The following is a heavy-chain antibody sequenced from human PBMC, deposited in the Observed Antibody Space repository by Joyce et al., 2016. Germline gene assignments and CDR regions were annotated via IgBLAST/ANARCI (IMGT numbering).Heavy chain of an antibody. V-gene: IGHV3-74*01. Sequence: EVQLVESGGGLVQPGGSLRLSCVVSGSTFNNLWIHWFRQAQGKGLLWVSGIKADGISTYYADAVKGRFPISSDDAKNTVYLQMNSIRAEDTTLYYCVGVCDYWGQGTLVTVSS. CDR3: VGVCDY. CDR1: GSTFNNLW. J-gene: IGHJ4*02. CDR2: IKADGIST.